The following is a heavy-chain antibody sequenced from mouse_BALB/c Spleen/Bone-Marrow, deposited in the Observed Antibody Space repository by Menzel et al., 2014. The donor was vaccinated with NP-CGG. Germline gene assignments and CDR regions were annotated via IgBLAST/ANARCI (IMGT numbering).Heavy chain of an antibody. CDR2: IDTSDSYT. V-gene: IGHV1-69*01. D-gene: IGHD2-4*01. J-gene: IGHJ4*01. CDR3: ARGGHDFSLDY. Sequence: QVHVKQSGAELGMPGASVKMSCKASGYTFTDNWMYWVKQRPGQGLEWIGAIDTSDSYTNSNQKFMGKASLTVDASSSTAYMQVSSLTSDDSAVYYCARGGHDFSLDYWGQGTSVTVSS. CDR1: GYTFTDNW.